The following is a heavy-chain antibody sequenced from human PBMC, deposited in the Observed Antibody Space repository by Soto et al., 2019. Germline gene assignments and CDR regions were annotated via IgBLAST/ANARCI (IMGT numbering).Heavy chain of an antibody. V-gene: IGHV4-39*01. CDR2: IYYSGST. J-gene: IGHJ4*02. CDR1: GGSISSSSYY. D-gene: IGHD4-4*01. CDR3: ARRPRTTVTDFDY. Sequence: PSETLSLTCTFSGGSISSSSYYWGWVRQPPGKGLEWIGSIYYSGSTYYNPSLKSRVTISVDTSKNQFSLKLSSVTAADTAVYYCARRPRTTVTDFDYWGQGTLVTVSS.